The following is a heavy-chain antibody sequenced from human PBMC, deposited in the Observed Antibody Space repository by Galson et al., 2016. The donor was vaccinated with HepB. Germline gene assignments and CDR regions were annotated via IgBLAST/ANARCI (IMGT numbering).Heavy chain of an antibody. V-gene: IGHV5-51*01. CDR1: GYSFTTFW. Sequence: QSGAEVKKPGESLKISCQASGYSFTTFWIGWVRQLPGKGLEWMGVIYPDDSDTTYSPSFQGQVTIPADKSLRTAYLQWSSLKTSDTAIYYCARHVGGLWFDFWGQGTLVTVSS. CDR2: IYPDDSDT. CDR3: ARHVGGLWFDF. D-gene: IGHD1-26*01. J-gene: IGHJ4*02.